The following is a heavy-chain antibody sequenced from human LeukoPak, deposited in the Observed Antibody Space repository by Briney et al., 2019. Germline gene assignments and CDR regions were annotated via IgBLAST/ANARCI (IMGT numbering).Heavy chain of an antibody. J-gene: IGHJ4*02. CDR3: ARHSSGWGNLDY. Sequence: PSETPSLTCTVSGGSISSSSYYWGWIRQPPGKGLEWIGSIYYSGSTYYNPSLKSRVTISVDTSKNQFSLKLSSVTAADTAVYYCARHSSGWGNLDYWGQGTLVTVSS. D-gene: IGHD6-19*01. V-gene: IGHV4-39*01. CDR2: IYYSGST. CDR1: GGSISSSSYY.